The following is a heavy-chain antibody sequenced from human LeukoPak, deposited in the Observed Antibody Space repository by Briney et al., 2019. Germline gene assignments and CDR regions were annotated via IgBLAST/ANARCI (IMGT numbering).Heavy chain of an antibody. J-gene: IGHJ4*02. CDR3: ARRSGSGYYYFDY. V-gene: IGHV4-39*07. D-gene: IGHD3-3*01. Sequence: SETLSLTCTVSGGSISSSSYYWGWIRQPPGKGLEWIGSIYYSGSTYYNPSLKSRVTISVDTFKNQFSLKLSSVTAADTAVYYCARRSGSGYYYFDYWGQGTLVTVSS. CDR2: IYYSGST. CDR1: GGSISSSSYY.